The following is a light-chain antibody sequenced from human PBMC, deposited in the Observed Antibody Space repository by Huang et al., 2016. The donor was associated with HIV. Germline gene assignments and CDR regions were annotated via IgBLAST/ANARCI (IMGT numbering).Light chain of an antibody. CDR3: MQGALWPWT. CDR2: KVY. V-gene: IGKV2-30*01. J-gene: IGKJ1*01. CDR1: QSLLYRDGNTY. Sequence: DVVLTQSPLSLTVTLGQSASISCRSTQSLLYRDGNTYLNWFHQRPGQSPRRLIYKVYNRDSGVPDRFSGSGSGTDFTLRINRVEAEDVGVYFCMQGALWPWTFGHGTKVEIK.